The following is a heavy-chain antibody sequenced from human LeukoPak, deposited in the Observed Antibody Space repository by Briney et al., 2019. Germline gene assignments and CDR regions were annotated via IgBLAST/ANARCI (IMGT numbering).Heavy chain of an antibody. CDR3: ARGKGDDYGDLDAFDI. J-gene: IGHJ3*02. CDR2: ISYTGTYI. D-gene: IGHD4-17*01. Sequence: GGSLRLSCAASAFSLNAYNMNWVRQAPGKGLEWVSSISYTGTYIYYADSVKGRFTISRDNSKNTLYLQMNSLRAEDTAVYYCARGKGDDYGDLDAFDIWGQGTMVTVSS. CDR1: AFSLNAYN. V-gene: IGHV3-21*04.